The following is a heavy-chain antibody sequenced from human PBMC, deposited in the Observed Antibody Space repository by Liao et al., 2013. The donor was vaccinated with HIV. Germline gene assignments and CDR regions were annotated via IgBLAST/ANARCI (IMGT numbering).Heavy chain of an antibody. V-gene: IGHV4-4*07. D-gene: IGHD3-3*01. CDR1: DGSITSSYY. CDR3: ARDQRPYYDFWSGYYFDY. CDR2: IFTSGST. Sequence: QVQLQESGAGLVKPSETLSLNCSVSDGSITSSYYWGWIRQPAGKGLEWIGRIFTSGSTNYITSLKSRVTISLDTANNQFSLRLTSVTAADTAVYYCARDQRPYYDFWSGYYFDYWGQGTLVTVSS. J-gene: IGHJ4*02.